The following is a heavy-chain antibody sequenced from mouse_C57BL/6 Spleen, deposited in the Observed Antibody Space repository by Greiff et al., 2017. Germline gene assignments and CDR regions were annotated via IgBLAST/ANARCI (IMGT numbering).Heavy chain of an antibody. CDR1: GYTFTSYG. CDR2: IYPRSGNT. D-gene: IGHD4-1*01. J-gene: IGHJ2*01. Sequence: VQLQQSGAELARPGASVKLSCKASGYTFTSYGISWVKQRTGQGLEWIGEIYPRSGNTYYNEKFKGKATLTADKSSSTAYMELRRLTSADSAVYYCARSDKLGDFDYWGQGTTLTVSS. V-gene: IGHV1-81*01. CDR3: ARSDKLGDFDY.